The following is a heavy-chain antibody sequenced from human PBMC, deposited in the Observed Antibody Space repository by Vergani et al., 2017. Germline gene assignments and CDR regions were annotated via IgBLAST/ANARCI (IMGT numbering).Heavy chain of an antibody. V-gene: IGHV4-4*02. Sequence: QVQLQESGPGLVKPSGTLSLTCAVSGGSISSSNWWSWVRQPPGKGRGGIGENYHSGSTNYNPSLKSRVTLAVDKAKNQFSLTLSSVTAAATAVYYYARDRDYGGDGWFDPWGQGTLVTVSS. D-gene: IGHD4-23*01. CDR1: GGSISSSNW. CDR3: ARDRDYGGDGWFDP. CDR2: NYHSGST. J-gene: IGHJ5*02.